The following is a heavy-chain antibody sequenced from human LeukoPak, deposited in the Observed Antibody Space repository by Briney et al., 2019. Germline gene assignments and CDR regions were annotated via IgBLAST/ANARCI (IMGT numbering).Heavy chain of an antibody. CDR2: ISSNGGTT. D-gene: IGHD3-10*01. CDR1: RFTFNTYA. J-gene: IGHJ4*02. V-gene: IGHV3-64D*06. CDR3: VGYASGSYKVDY. Sequence: GGSLRLSCSASRFTFNTYAMHWVRQAPGKGLEYVSAISSNGGTTNYADSLRGRFTISRDNSKNTLYLQLSALRAEDTALYYCVGYASGSYKVDYWGQGTLVIVSS.